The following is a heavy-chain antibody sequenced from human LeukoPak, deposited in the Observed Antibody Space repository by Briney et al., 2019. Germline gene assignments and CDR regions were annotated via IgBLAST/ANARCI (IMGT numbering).Heavy chain of an antibody. V-gene: IGHV4-31*03. CDR2: IYYSGST. Sequence: SETLSLTCTVSGGSISSGGYYWSWIRQHPGKGLEWIGYIYYSGSTNYNPSLKSRLTISVHTSKNQFSMKLSSVTAADTAVYYCARGGRPLLGNWFDPWGRGTLVTVSS. CDR1: GGSISSGGYY. J-gene: IGHJ5*02. D-gene: IGHD2-21*02. CDR3: ARGGRPLLGNWFDP.